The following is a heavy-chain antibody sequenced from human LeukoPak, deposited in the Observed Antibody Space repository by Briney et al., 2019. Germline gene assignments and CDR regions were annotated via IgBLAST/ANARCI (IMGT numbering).Heavy chain of an antibody. CDR1: GFSSRTHW. CDR2: IRPDGGER. D-gene: IGHD3/OR15-3a*01. V-gene: IGHV3-7*03. CDR3: TGQGDWNFEF. J-gene: IGHJ4*02. Sequence: GESLRLSCTASGFSSRTHWMSWVRQALGKGLEWVANIRPDGGERYYGDSLKGRFTISRDNDKNSLYLQMNFLRADDTAIYYCTGQGDWNFEFWGQGTLVTVSS.